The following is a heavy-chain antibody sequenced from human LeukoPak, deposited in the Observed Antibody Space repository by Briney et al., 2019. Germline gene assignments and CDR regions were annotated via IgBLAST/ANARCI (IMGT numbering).Heavy chain of an antibody. CDR1: GYTFTSYG. Sequence: GASVNVSCKASGYTFTSYGISWVRQAPGQGLEWMGWISAYNGNTNYAQKLQGRVTMTRNTSISTAYMELSSLRSEDTAVYYCARGDQGSGHWYFDLWGRGTLVTVSS. D-gene: IGHD3-3*01. J-gene: IGHJ2*01. CDR3: ARGDQGSGHWYFDL. V-gene: IGHV1-18*01. CDR2: ISAYNGNT.